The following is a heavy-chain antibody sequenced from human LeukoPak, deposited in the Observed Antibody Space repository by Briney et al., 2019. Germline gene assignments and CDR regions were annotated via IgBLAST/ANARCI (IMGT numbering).Heavy chain of an antibody. D-gene: IGHD6-19*01. CDR2: IYHSGST. J-gene: IGHJ4*02. CDR1: GGSISSSSYY. CDR3: ARDKTFQQWLVQFDY. V-gene: IGHV4-39*07. Sequence: SETLSLTCTVSGGSISSSSYYWGWIRQPPGKGLEWIGSIYHSGSTYYNPSLKSRVTISVDTSKNQFSLKLSSVTAADTAVYYCARDKTFQQWLVQFDYWGQGTLVTVSS.